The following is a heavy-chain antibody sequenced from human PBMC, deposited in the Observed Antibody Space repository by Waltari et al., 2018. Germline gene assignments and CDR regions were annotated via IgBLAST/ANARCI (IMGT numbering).Heavy chain of an antibody. J-gene: IGHJ4*02. Sequence: EVQLVESGGGLVKPGGSLRLSCAASGFTFSSYSMNWVRQAPGKGLEWVSSISRSSSYIYYADSVKGRFTISRDNAKNSLYLQMNSLRAEDTAVYYCAREGKRAYGDYDYWGQGTLVTVSS. CDR2: ISRSSSYI. CDR3: AREGKRAYGDYDY. V-gene: IGHV3-21*01. CDR1: GFTFSSYS. D-gene: IGHD4-17*01.